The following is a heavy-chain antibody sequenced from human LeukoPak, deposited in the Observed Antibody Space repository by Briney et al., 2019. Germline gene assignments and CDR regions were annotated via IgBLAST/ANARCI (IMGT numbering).Heavy chain of an antibody. CDR3: ARVLYFDSRGLPGDY. Sequence: PGGSLRLSCEVSGFTFSRYWMHWVRQAPGKGLVWVSLINSDGTGTTYADSVRGRFTISRDNAKDTLYLQMNSLRAEDTAVYYCARVLYFDSRGLPGDYWGQGTLVSVSS. D-gene: IGHD3-22*01. J-gene: IGHJ4*02. CDR2: INSDGTGT. V-gene: IGHV3-74*01. CDR1: GFTFSRYW.